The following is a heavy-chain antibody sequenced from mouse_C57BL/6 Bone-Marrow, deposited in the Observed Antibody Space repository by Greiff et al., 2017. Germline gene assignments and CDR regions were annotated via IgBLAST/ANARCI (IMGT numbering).Heavy chain of an antibody. J-gene: IGHJ4*01. D-gene: IGHD1-1*01. CDR3: ARDDYYGSRRTLYAMDY. CDR1: GFTFSSYA. Sequence: EVKVEESGGGLVKPGGSLKLSCAASGFTFSSYAMSWVRQTPEKRLEWVATISDGGSYTYYPDNVKGRFTISRDNAKNNLYLQMSHLKSEDTAMYYCARDDYYGSRRTLYAMDYWGQGTSVTVSS. CDR2: ISDGGSYT. V-gene: IGHV5-4*01.